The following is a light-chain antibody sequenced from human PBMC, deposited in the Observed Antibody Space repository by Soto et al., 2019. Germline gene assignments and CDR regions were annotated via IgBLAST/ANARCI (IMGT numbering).Light chain of an antibody. CDR1: TSDVGGYNY. J-gene: IGLJ1*01. CDR3: CSYAGSYSFYA. Sequence: QSALTQPRSVSGSPGQSVTISCTGTTSDVGGYNYVSWYQQHPGKAPKLIIYDVYTRPSGVPDRFSGSKSGNTASLTISGLQAEDEAVYYCCSYAGSYSFYAFGSGTKVTVL. CDR2: DVY. V-gene: IGLV2-11*01.